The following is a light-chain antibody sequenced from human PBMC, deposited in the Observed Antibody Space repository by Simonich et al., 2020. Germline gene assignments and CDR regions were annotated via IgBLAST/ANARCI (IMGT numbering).Light chain of an antibody. CDR2: DVS. CDR3: SSYTSSSTYVV. CDR1: SSDVCGYNY. Sequence: QSALTQPASVSGSPGQSITISCTGNSSDVCGYNYVSWYQQHPGKAPKLMIYDVSKRPSGGSNRFSGSKSGNTASLTISGLQAEDEADYYCSSYTSSSTYVVFGGGTKLTVL. V-gene: IGLV2-14*01. J-gene: IGLJ2*01.